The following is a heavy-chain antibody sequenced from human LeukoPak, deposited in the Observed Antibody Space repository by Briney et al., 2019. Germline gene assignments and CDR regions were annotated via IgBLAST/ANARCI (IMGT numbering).Heavy chain of an antibody. Sequence: GGSLRLSCAASGFTFSSYAMSWVRQAPGKGLEWVSAISGSGGSTYYADSVKGRFTISRDNSKNTLYLQMNSLRAEDTAVYYCAKVSIVATIKGGFDYWGQGTLVTVSS. CDR3: AKVSIVATIKGGFDY. V-gene: IGHV3-23*01. CDR2: ISGSGGST. CDR1: GFTFSSYA. D-gene: IGHD5-12*01. J-gene: IGHJ4*02.